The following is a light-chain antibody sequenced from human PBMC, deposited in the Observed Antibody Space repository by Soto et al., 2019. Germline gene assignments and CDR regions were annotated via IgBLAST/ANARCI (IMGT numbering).Light chain of an antibody. CDR2: GAS. Sequence: EVLVTQSPATLSVSPGERVTLSCRASQSVSTDLAWYQQKPGQAPRLLIYGASIRAIGVPDRFSGGGSGTDFSLTISSLQSEDSGVYYCQQYFRWPPWTFGQGTKVEI. CDR1: QSVSTD. CDR3: QQYFRWPPWT. J-gene: IGKJ1*01. V-gene: IGKV3-15*01.